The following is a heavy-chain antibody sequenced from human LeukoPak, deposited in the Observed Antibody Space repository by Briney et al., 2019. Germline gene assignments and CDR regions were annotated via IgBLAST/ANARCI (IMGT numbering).Heavy chain of an antibody. Sequence: PGGSLRLSWAASGFTFSSYEVNWVRQAPGKGLEWVSYISTTGSTMYYADSVKGRFTISRDNAKNSLYLQMNSLRAEDTAVYYCARSFAYWGQGTLVTVSS. CDR2: ISTTGSTM. CDR3: ARSFAY. J-gene: IGHJ4*02. V-gene: IGHV3-48*03. CDR1: GFTFSSYE.